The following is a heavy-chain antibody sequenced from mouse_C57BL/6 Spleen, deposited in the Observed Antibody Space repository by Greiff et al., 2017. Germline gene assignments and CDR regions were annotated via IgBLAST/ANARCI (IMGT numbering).Heavy chain of an antibody. Sequence: EVKLVESVAELVRPGASVKLSCTASGFNIQNTYMHWVKQRPEQGLEWIGRIDPANGNTKYAPKFQGKATITADTSSNTAYLQLSSLTSEDTAIYYCARGFRYFDYWGQGTTLTVSS. CDR3: ARGFRYFDY. J-gene: IGHJ2*01. CDR2: IDPANGNT. V-gene: IGHV14-3*01. CDR1: GFNIQNTY.